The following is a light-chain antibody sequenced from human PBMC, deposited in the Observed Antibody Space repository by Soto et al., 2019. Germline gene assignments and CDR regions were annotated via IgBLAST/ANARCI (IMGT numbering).Light chain of an antibody. V-gene: IGKV1-5*01. CDR3: QQYNSYSPLT. CDR1: QSISSW. J-gene: IGKJ4*01. CDR2: DGS. Sequence: DIQMTQSPSTLSASVGDRVTISCRASQSISSWLAWYQQKPGKAPKLLIYDGSSLESGVPSRFSGSGSGTEFTLTISSLQPDDFATYYCQQYNSYSPLTFGGGTKVDIK.